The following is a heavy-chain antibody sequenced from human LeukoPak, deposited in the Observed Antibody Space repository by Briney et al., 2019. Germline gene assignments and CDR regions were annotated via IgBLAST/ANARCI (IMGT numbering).Heavy chain of an antibody. V-gene: IGHV4-34*01. Sequence: SETLSLTCAVYGGSFSGYYWSWIRQPPGKGLEWIGEINHSGSTNYNPSLKSRVTISVDTSKSHFSLRLSSVTAADTAVYYCARNFDFWGQGTMVTVSS. D-gene: IGHD1-14*01. J-gene: IGHJ3*01. CDR3: ARNFDF. CDR1: GGSFSGYY. CDR2: INHSGST.